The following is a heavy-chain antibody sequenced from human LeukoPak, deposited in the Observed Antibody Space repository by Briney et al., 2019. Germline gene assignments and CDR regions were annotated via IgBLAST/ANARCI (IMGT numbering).Heavy chain of an antibody. J-gene: IGHJ6*02. CDR1: GGSFSGYY. V-gene: IGHV4-34*01. Sequence: SETLSLTCAVYGGSFSGYYWSWIRQPPGKGLEWIGENNHSGSTNYNPSLKSRVTISVDTSKNQFSLKLSSVTAADTAVYYCARGATRYYYYGMDVWGQGTTVTVSS. CDR2: NNHSGST. CDR3: ARGATRYYYYGMDV. D-gene: IGHD1-26*01.